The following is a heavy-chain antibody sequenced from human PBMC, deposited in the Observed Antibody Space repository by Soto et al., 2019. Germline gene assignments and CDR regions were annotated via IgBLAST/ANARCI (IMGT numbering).Heavy chain of an antibody. Sequence: QLQLQESGPGLVKPSETLSLTCTVSGGSISSSSYYWGWIRQPPGKGLEWIGSIYYSGSTYYNPSLKSRVTISVDTSKNQFSLKLSSATAADTAVYYCARIAAAARHYHYYYGMDVWGQGTTVTVSS. CDR3: ARIAAAARHYHYYYGMDV. CDR1: GGSISSSSYY. CDR2: IYYSGST. D-gene: IGHD6-13*01. J-gene: IGHJ6*02. V-gene: IGHV4-39*01.